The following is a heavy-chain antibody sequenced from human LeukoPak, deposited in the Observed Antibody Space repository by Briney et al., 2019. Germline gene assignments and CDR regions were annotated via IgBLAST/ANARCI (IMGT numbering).Heavy chain of an antibody. J-gene: IGHJ3*02. Sequence: PSETLSLTGVVSGGSISSRNWWSWVRQPPGKGLEWIGEIYYSGSTNYNPSLKSRVTISVDKSKNQFSLKLSSVTAADTAVYYCARKHGSGNWGAFDTWGQGTMVTVSS. CDR1: GGSISSRNW. CDR2: IYYSGST. D-gene: IGHD3-10*01. CDR3: ARKHGSGNWGAFDT. V-gene: IGHV4-4*02.